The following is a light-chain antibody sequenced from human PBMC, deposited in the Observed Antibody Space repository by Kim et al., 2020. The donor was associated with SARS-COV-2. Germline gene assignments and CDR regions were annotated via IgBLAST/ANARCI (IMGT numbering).Light chain of an antibody. CDR2: AAS. J-gene: IGKJ1*01. CDR1: QDIGNY. Sequence: ASVGHRVTIPCRASQDIGNYLVWFQQKPAQVPKRLIYAASSLQGGVPSSFSGSGSGTEFTLPISSLQPEDFASYYCLQHASYPRTFGQGTKVDI. V-gene: IGKV1-17*03. CDR3: LQHASYPRT.